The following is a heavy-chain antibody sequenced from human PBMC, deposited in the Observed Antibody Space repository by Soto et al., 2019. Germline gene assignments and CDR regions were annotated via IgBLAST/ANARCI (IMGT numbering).Heavy chain of an antibody. CDR3: AGSPGSSTSLEIYDYYYYGMDI. J-gene: IGHJ6*02. CDR1: GGTFGSYA. D-gene: IGHD2-2*01. V-gene: IGHV1-69*01. Sequence: QVQLVQSGAGVKKPGSSLKVSCKASGGTFGSYAISWVRQAPGQGLEWMGGIIPIPGTANYAQTFQGRVTIAADESTRTAYMGLSSLRSEDTAVYYCAGSPGSSTSLEIYDYYYYGMDIWGQGTTATVSS. CDR2: IIPIPGTA.